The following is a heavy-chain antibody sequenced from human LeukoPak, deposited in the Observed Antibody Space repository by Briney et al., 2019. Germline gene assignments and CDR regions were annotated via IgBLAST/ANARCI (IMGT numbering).Heavy chain of an antibody. Sequence: GGSLRLSCAASGFTFDDYGMSWVRQAPGKGLEWVSSISSSSSYIYYADSVKGRFTISRDNAKNSLYLQMNSLRAEDTAVYYCARDYYYDSSGYYREDDYWGQGTLVTVSS. CDR3: ARDYYYDSSGYYREDDY. CDR2: ISSSSSYI. V-gene: IGHV3-21*01. CDR1: GFTFDDYG. J-gene: IGHJ4*02. D-gene: IGHD3-22*01.